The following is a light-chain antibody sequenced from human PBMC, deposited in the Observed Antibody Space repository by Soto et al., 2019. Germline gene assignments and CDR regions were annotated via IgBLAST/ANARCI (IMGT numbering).Light chain of an antibody. CDR1: NIGSKR. J-gene: IGLJ1*01. Sequence: SYELTQPPSVSVAPGQTARITCGGDNIGSKRVHWYQQRPGQAPVLVVYDDRDRPSGIPERFSGSNSGNTATLTISRVEAGDEAEYYCQVWDSNNDHYVFGTGTKVNVL. CDR3: QVWDSNNDHYV. CDR2: DDR. V-gene: IGLV3-21*02.